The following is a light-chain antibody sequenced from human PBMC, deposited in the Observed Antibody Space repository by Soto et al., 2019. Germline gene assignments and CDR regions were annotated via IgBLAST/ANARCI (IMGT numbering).Light chain of an antibody. CDR2: EGS. CDR3: CSYAGSSTYVV. Sequence: QSVLTQPASVSGSPGQSITLSCTGTSSDVGSYNLVSWYQQHPGKAPKLMIYEGSKRRSGVSNRFSGSKSGNTASLTISGLQAEDAADYYCCSYAGSSTYVVFGGGTKLTVL. CDR1: SSDVGSYNL. V-gene: IGLV2-23*01. J-gene: IGLJ2*01.